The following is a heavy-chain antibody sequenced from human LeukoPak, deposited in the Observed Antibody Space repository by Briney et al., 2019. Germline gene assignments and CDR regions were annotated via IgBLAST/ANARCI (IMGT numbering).Heavy chain of an antibody. J-gene: IGHJ5*02. CDR2: ISYDGSNK. Sequence: GGSLRLSCAASGFTFSSYAMHWVRQAPGKGLEWVAVISYDGSNKYYADSVKGRFTISRDNSKNTLYLQMNSLRAEDTAVYYCAREEAPYYYDSSGFTWGQGTLVTVSS. CDR1: GFTFSSYA. V-gene: IGHV3-30*04. CDR3: AREEAPYYYDSSGFT. D-gene: IGHD3-22*01.